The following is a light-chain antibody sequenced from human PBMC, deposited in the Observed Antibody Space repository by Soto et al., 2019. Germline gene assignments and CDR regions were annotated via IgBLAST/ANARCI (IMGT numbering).Light chain of an antibody. CDR1: SSDVGSYNL. CDR3: CSYAGSSTPLYV. Sequence: QSVLTQPASVSGSPGQSITISCTGTSSDVGSYNLVSWYQQHPGKAPKLMIYEGSKRPSGVSNRFSGSKSGNTASLTISGLQAEGEADYYCCSYAGSSTPLYVFGTGNKVTVL. J-gene: IGLJ1*01. V-gene: IGLV2-23*01. CDR2: EGS.